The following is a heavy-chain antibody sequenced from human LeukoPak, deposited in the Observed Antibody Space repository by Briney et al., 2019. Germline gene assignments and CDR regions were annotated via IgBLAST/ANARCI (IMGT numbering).Heavy chain of an antibody. CDR3: AKGEVGATLPLFAFDI. V-gene: IGHV3-23*01. CDR2: ISGSGGST. CDR1: GFTFSSYS. D-gene: IGHD1-26*01. Sequence: GGSLRLSCAASGFTFSSYSMNWVRQAPGKGLEWVSAISGSGGSTYYADSVKGRFTISRDNSKNTLYLQMNSLRAEDTAVYYCAKGEVGATLPLFAFDIWGQGTMVTVSS. J-gene: IGHJ3*02.